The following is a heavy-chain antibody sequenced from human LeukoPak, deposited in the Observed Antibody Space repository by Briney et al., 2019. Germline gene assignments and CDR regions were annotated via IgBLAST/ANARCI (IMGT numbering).Heavy chain of an antibody. V-gene: IGHV3-9*01. Sequence: PGGSLRLSCAASGFTFDDYAMHWVRQAPGQGLEWVSAISWNSNTIAYADSVKGRFTISRDNAKNSLYLQMNSLRAEDTALYYCAKRKGPLKGFDYWGQGTLVTVSS. J-gene: IGHJ4*02. CDR3: AKRKGPLKGFDY. CDR1: GFTFDDYA. CDR2: ISWNSNTI.